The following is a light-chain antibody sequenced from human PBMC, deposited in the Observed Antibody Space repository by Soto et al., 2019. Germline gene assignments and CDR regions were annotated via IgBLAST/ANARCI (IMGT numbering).Light chain of an antibody. CDR3: SSYTSSSPVV. V-gene: IGLV2-14*01. CDR2: DVS. Sequence: QSALTQPASVSGSPGQSITISCTGTSSDVGGYNYVSWYQQHPGTAPKLMIYDVSNRPSGVSNRFSGSKSGNTASLTISGLKDEDEADYYCSSYTSSSPVVFGGGTQLTVL. CDR1: SSDVGGYNY. J-gene: IGLJ2*01.